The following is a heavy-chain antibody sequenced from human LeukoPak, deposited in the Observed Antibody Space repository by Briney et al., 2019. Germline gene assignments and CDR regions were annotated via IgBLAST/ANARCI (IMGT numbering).Heavy chain of an antibody. CDR3: ARDLYDSSGYYYFDY. CDR2: IKQDGSEK. J-gene: IGHJ4*02. Sequence: GGSLRLSCAASGYTFSDFSVNWVRQAPGKGLEWVANIKQDGSEKYYVDSVKGRFTISRDNAKNSLYLQMNSLRAEDTAVYYCARDLYDSSGYYYFDYWGQGTLVTVSS. V-gene: IGHV3-7*01. D-gene: IGHD3-22*01. CDR1: GYTFSDFS.